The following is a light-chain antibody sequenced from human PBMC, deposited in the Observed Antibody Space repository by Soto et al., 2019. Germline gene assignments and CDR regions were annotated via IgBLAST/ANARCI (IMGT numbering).Light chain of an antibody. Sequence: DVVLTQSPLSLPVTLGQPASISCRSSQSLVYSDGNTYLNWFQQRPDQSPRRLIYQVSNRDSGVPDRFSGSGSGIDFTLKISRVEAEDVGVYFCVQGSHWPPTFGQGTKVEIK. J-gene: IGKJ1*01. V-gene: IGKV2-30*01. CDR2: QVS. CDR1: QSLVYSDGNTY. CDR3: VQGSHWPPT.